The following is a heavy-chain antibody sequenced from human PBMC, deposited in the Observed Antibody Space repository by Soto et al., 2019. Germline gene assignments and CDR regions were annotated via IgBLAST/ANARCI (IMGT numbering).Heavy chain of an antibody. Sequence: SETLSLTCTVSGGSISSGDYYWSWIRQPPGKGLECIGYIYYSGSTYYNPSLKSRVTISVDTSKNQFSLKLSSVTAADTAVYYCARVPFYDSSGRSYYFDYWSQGTLVTVSS. D-gene: IGHD3-22*01. J-gene: IGHJ4*02. CDR3: ARVPFYDSSGRSYYFDY. V-gene: IGHV4-30-4*01. CDR1: GGSISSGDYY. CDR2: IYYSGST.